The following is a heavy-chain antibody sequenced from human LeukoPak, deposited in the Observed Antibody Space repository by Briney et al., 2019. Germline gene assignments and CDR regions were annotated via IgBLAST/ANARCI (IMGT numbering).Heavy chain of an antibody. D-gene: IGHD5-18*01. V-gene: IGHV1-2*02. CDR2: INPNSGGA. Sequence: ASVKVSCKASGYTFTGYYMHWVRQAPGQGLEWMGWINPNSGGANYVQKFQGRVTMTRDTSISTAYMELSRLRSDDTAVYYCARDLEDTAMVPGYWGQGTLVTVSS. CDR1: GYTFTGYY. CDR3: ARDLEDTAMVPGY. J-gene: IGHJ4*02.